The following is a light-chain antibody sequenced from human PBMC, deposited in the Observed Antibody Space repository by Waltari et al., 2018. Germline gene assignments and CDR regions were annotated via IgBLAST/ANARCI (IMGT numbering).Light chain of an antibody. CDR3: QQYASSVLYT. Sequence: EIVLKQSPGTLSLSPGERATLSCRASQPIRGSLAWYQQKPGQAPRLLIYGSSSRAAGIPDRFSGGGSGTDFTLTSSRLEPEDFAVYYCQQYASSVLYTFGQGTKLEIK. J-gene: IGKJ2*01. CDR2: GSS. V-gene: IGKV3-20*01. CDR1: QPIRGS.